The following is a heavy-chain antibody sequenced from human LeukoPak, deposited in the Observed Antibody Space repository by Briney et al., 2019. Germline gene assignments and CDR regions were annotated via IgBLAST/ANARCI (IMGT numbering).Heavy chain of an antibody. J-gene: IGHJ4*02. D-gene: IGHD3-22*01. CDR1: GFTFSSYW. Sequence: GGSLRLSCAASGFTFSSYWMHWVRQAPGKGLVWVSRINSDGSSTSYADSVKGRFTISRDNAKNTLYLQMNSLRAEDTAVYYCARVGSYYDSGGYYSFDYWGQGTLVTVSS. CDR3: ARVGSYYDSGGYYSFDY. CDR2: INSDGSST. V-gene: IGHV3-74*01.